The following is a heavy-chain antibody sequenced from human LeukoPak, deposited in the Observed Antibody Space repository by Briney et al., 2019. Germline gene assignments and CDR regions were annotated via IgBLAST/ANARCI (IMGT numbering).Heavy chain of an antibody. CDR1: TFTLANYA. J-gene: IGHJ4*02. Sequence: GGSLRLSCAASTFTLANYATTWVRQAPGKGLEWVSVISGVGSNTDYADSVKGRFTISRVTSKNTLSLQMNKLKVKGTVVYYCAKLVGTGTTPTDYWGQGTLVTVSS. CDR2: ISGVGSNT. D-gene: IGHD1-1*01. CDR3: AKLVGTGTTPTDY. V-gene: IGHV3-23*01.